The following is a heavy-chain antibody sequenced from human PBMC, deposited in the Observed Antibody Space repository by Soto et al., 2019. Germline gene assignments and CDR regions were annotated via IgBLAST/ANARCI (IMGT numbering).Heavy chain of an antibody. J-gene: IGHJ4*02. Sequence: SVKVSCKASGGTFSSYAISWVRQAPGQGLEWMGGIIPIFGTANYAQKFQGRVTITADESTSTAYMELSSLRSEDTAVYYCAXGRRRMRDGYNLFAFDYWGQGTLVTVSS. D-gene: IGHD5-12*01. CDR3: AXGRRRMRDGYNLFAFDY. CDR1: GGTFSSYA. CDR2: IIPIFGTA. V-gene: IGHV1-69*13.